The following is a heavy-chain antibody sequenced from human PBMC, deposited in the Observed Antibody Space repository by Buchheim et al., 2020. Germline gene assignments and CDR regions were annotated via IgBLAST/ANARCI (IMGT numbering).Heavy chain of an antibody. V-gene: IGHV4-59*01. CDR1: GGSISSYY. Sequence: QVQLQESGPGLVKPSETLSLTCTVSGGSISSYYWSWIRQPPGKGLEWIGYIYYSGSTNYNPSLKSRFTISVDTSKNQFSLKLSSVTAAGTAVYYCARGNDYSNYEFDYWGQGTL. CDR3: ARGNDYSNYEFDY. J-gene: IGHJ4*02. D-gene: IGHD4-11*01. CDR2: IYYSGST.